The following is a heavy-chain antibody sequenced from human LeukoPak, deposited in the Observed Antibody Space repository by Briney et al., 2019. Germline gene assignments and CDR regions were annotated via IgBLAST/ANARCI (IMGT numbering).Heavy chain of an antibody. J-gene: IGHJ4*02. D-gene: IGHD4-17*01. CDR1: GFTFSDYY. CDR3: ARIPHPDYADAQ. Sequence: GGSLRLSCAASGFTFSDYYMSWIRQAPGKGLVWVSYISSSGSTIYYADSVKGRFTVSRDNGKKLVHLQLNSLRAEDTAVYFCARIPHPDYADAQWGQGTLVIVSS. V-gene: IGHV3-11*04. CDR2: ISSSGSTI.